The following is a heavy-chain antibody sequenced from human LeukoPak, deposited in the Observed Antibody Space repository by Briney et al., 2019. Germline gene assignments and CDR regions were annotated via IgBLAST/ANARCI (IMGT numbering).Heavy chain of an antibody. Sequence: SETLSLTCTVSGGSISSYCWSWIRQPPGKGLGWIGYIYYSGSTNYNPSLKSRVTISVDTSKNQFSLKLSSVTAADTAVYYCARLGDSSGWYMVYWGQGTLVTVSS. CDR3: ARLGDSSGWYMVY. D-gene: IGHD6-19*01. V-gene: IGHV4-59*08. CDR1: GGSISSYC. CDR2: IYYSGST. J-gene: IGHJ4*02.